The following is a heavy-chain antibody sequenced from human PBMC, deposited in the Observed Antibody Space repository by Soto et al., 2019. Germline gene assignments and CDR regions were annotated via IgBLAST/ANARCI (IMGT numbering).Heavy chain of an antibody. CDR3: AKAHWRAYCGGDCLVDY. Sequence: PGGSLRLSCAASGFTFSRYSMNWVRQAPGKGLEWVAIISFDGSNKYYADSVEGRFTISRDNSNSSLFLQMDSLRAEDTAVYYCAKAHWRAYCGGDCLVDYWGQGTQVTVSS. D-gene: IGHD2-21*02. V-gene: IGHV3-30*18. CDR2: ISFDGSNK. CDR1: GFTFSRYS. J-gene: IGHJ4*02.